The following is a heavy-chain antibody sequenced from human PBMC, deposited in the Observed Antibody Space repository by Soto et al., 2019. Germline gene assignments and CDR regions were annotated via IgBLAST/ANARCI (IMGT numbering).Heavy chain of an antibody. Sequence: ESLKISCKVSGYSLISHWIGWVRQMPGKGLEWMGSIYPGDSDTRYSPSFQGQVTISVDKSNSTAYLQWSSLKASDTAMYYCATTVADTSFDYWGQGTLVTVSS. CDR1: GYSLISHW. V-gene: IGHV5-51*01. J-gene: IGHJ4*02. D-gene: IGHD6-19*01. CDR3: ATTVADTSFDY. CDR2: IYPGDSDT.